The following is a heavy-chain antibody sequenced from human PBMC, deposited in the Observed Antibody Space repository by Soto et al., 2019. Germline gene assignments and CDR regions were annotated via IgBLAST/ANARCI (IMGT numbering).Heavy chain of an antibody. CDR3: ARDPSP. V-gene: IGHV4-31*03. CDR1: GGSISSGGYY. CDR2: TYNSRRT. Sequence: QVQLQESGPGLVQPSQTLSLTCTVSGGSISSGGYYWSWIRQRPGKGLEWIGYTYNSRRTYYNPSLGSRITISVDTSKNQFSLKLSSVTAADTAVYYCARDPSPWGQGTLVTVSS. J-gene: IGHJ5*02.